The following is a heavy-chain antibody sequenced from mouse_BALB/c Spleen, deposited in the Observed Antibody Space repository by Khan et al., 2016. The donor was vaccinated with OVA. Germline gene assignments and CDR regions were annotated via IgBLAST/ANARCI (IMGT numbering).Heavy chain of an antibody. CDR3: TRDRIDY. J-gene: IGHJ2*01. Sequence: FQLQQSGAELAKPGASVKMSCKASGYTFTTYWMHWVKQRPGQGLEWIGYINPTSGYTDYNEKFKDRATLSADKSSSTAYMQLSSLTSEDSAVYYCTRDRIDYWGQGTTLTVSS. V-gene: IGHV1-7*01. CDR2: INPTSGYT. CDR1: GYTFTTYW.